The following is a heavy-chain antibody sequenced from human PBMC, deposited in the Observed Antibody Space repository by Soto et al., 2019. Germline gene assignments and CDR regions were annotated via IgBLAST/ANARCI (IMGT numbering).Heavy chain of an antibody. J-gene: IGHJ6*02. Sequence: PGGSLRLSCAASGFTFSSYWMHWVRQAPGKGLVWVSRINSDGSSTSYADSVKGRFTISRDNAKNTLYLQMNSLRAEDTAVYYCARDIVLSYYYYYGMDVWGQGTTVTVSS. V-gene: IGHV3-74*01. D-gene: IGHD3-16*02. CDR3: ARDIVLSYYYYYGMDV. CDR2: INSDGSST. CDR1: GFTFSSYW.